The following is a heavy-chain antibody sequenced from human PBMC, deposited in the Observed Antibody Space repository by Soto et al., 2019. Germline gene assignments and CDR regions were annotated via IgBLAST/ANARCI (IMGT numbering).Heavy chain of an antibody. CDR1: GFTFSNYA. V-gene: IGHV3-23*01. D-gene: IGHD6-19*01. CDR2: ISANGRDT. CDR3: AKGKTSGWYYFDC. J-gene: IGHJ4*02. Sequence: GGSLRLSCVASGFTFSNYAMSWVRQAPGKGLEWVSGISANGRDTYYADSVKDRFTISRDSFKNTLYMQMNSLRAEDTGTYYCAKGKTSGWYYFDCWGQGARVTVYS.